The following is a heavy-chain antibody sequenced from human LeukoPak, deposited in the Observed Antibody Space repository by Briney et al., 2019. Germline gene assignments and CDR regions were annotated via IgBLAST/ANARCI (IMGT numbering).Heavy chain of an antibody. J-gene: IGHJ4*02. Sequence: PGGSLRLSCAASGFTFTSHAVHWVRQAPGKGLEWVSVLSDAGRFTLYSDSVKGRFTVSRDNPNNTLFLQMNSLRAEDSAVYYCARDIRGYIQSDGYFDYWGRGTLVTVSS. CDR3: ARDIRGYIQSDGYFDY. D-gene: IGHD1-1*01. V-gene: IGHV3-30*04. CDR1: GFTFTSHA. CDR2: LSDAGRFT.